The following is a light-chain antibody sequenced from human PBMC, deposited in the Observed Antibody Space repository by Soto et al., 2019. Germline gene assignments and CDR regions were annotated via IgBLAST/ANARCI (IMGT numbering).Light chain of an antibody. Sequence: DIQMTQSPSSLSASVGDRVTITWGASQRISSYLNWYQQKPGKAPKLLSYAASSLQSGVPSRFSGSGSGTDFTLTISSLQPEDFATYYCQQSYSTSWTFGQGTKVDI. CDR2: AAS. V-gene: IGKV1-39*01. J-gene: IGKJ1*01. CDR3: QQSYSTSWT. CDR1: QRISSY.